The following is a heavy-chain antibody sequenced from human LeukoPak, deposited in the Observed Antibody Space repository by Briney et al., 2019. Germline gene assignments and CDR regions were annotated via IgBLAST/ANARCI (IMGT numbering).Heavy chain of an antibody. D-gene: IGHD2-8*01. J-gene: IGHJ5*02. V-gene: IGHV4-61*02. Sequence: PSQTLSLTCSVSGASVSSGNYFWTWIRQPTGEGLEWIGRLSTRGNTNYNPSLESRVTISGDTSKNQFSLQLRSVTAADTAVYYCTRALCINGVCEWFDPWGQGTLVTVSS. CDR1: GASVSSGNYF. CDR3: TRALCINGVCEWFDP. CDR2: LSTRGNT.